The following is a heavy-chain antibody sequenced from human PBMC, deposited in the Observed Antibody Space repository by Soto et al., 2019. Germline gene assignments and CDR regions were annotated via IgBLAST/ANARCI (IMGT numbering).Heavy chain of an antibody. CDR1: GFTFSDHY. Sequence: EVQLVESGGGLVQPGGSLRLSCAASGFTFSDHYMDWVRQAPGKGLEWVARSRNRVNSHTTEYAASVKGRFTISRDESKSSLFLQMASLNIESTAVHDCARGLLGGAPSYTFHGMDVWGQGTTVTVSS. CDR2: SRNRVNSHTT. D-gene: IGHD1-26*01. CDR3: ARGLLGGAPSYTFHGMDV. V-gene: IGHV3-72*01. J-gene: IGHJ6*01.